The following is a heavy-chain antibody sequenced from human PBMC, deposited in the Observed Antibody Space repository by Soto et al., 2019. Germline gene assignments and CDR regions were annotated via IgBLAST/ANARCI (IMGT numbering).Heavy chain of an antibody. J-gene: IGHJ4*02. Sequence: EVQLVESGGGLVQPGGSLRLSCAASGFTFSSYCMHWVRQAPGKGLVLVSRINSDGSSTSYADSVKGRFTSSRDNAKNTMYLQMNSLRAEDTAVYYCVRTSLVVAAATREDYWGQGNLVTVSS. CDR3: VRTSLVVAAATREDY. V-gene: IGHV3-74*01. D-gene: IGHD2-15*01. CDR1: GFTFSSYC. CDR2: INSDGSST.